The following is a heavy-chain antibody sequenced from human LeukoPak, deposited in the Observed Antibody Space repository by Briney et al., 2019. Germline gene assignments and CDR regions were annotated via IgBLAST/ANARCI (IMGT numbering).Heavy chain of an antibody. J-gene: IGHJ6*03. CDR2: ISSSGSTI. D-gene: IGHD1-26*01. CDR3: ARDPYNGNYGDSYYYYMDV. CDR1: GFTFSSYE. V-gene: IGHV3-48*03. Sequence: PGGSLRLSCAASGFTFSSYEMNWVRQAPGKGLEWVSYISSSGSTIYYADSVKGRFTISRDNPKNSLYLQMNSLRAEDTAIYYCARDPYNGNYGDSYYYYMDVWGKGTTVTISS.